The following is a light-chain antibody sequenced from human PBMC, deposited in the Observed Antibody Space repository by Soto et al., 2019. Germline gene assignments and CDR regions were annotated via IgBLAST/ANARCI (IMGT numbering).Light chain of an antibody. CDR1: ISDVGGYNY. Sequence: LTQPPSASGSPGQSVTISCTGTISDVGGYNYVSWYQQHPGKAPKLMIYEVSKRPSGVPDRFSGSKSGNTASLTVSGLQAEDEADYYCSSYAGSTLFGTGTKVTVL. V-gene: IGLV2-8*01. J-gene: IGLJ1*01. CDR2: EVS. CDR3: SSYAGSTL.